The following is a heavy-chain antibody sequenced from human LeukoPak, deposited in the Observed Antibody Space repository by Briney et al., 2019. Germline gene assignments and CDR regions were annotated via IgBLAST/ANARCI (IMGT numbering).Heavy chain of an antibody. J-gene: IGHJ4*02. Sequence: GGSMRLSCAASGFTFSSYAMSWVRQAPGKGLEWVSAISGSGGSTYHADSVKGRFTISRENSKNTLYLQMNSLRAEDTAVYYCAKGAVYGYDFWSGYSHYFDYWGQGTLVTVSS. V-gene: IGHV3-23*01. CDR2: ISGSGGST. D-gene: IGHD3-3*01. CDR1: GFTFSSYA. CDR3: AKGAVYGYDFWSGYSHYFDY.